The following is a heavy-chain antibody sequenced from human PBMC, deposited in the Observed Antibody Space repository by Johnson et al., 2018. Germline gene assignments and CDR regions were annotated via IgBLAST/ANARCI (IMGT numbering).Heavy chain of an antibody. V-gene: IGHV1-58*01. CDR3: AGDREDPTGTDKH. CDR1: GFTFTSSA. J-gene: IGHJ1*01. Sequence: QLQESGPEVKKPGTSVKVSCKASGFTFTSSAVQWVRQARGQRLEWIGWIVVGSGNTNYAQKFQERATITRDMSTSTAYLEPGSRGSGDTAGDYCAGDREDPTGTDKHWGQGTLVTVSS. D-gene: IGHD3-10*01. CDR2: IVVGSGNT.